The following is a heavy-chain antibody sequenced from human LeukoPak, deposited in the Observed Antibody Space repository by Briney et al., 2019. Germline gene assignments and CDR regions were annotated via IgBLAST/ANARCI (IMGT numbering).Heavy chain of an antibody. D-gene: IGHD1-26*01. J-gene: IGHJ4*02. V-gene: IGHV4-4*09. CDR3: AQSAWDSYGYYFDY. CDR2: IYASGSI. CDR1: GGSISNYY. Sequence: SETLSLICTVSGGSISNYYWSWIRQPPGKGLEWIGYIYASGSINYNPSLTSRVTISVDTSKNQFSLRLSSVTAADTAVYYCAQSAWDSYGYYFDYWGQGTLVTVSS.